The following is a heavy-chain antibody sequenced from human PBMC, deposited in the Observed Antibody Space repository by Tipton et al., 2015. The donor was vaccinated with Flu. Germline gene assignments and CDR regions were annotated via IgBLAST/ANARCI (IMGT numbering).Heavy chain of an antibody. CDR2: IIPIFGTA. D-gene: IGHD4-17*01. J-gene: IGHJ2*01. CDR1: GGTFSSYA. V-gene: IGHV1-69*01. CDR3: AKGFRGDGDYPGAPFYWYFDL. Sequence: QLVQSGPEVKKPGSSVKVSCKASGGTFSSYAISWVRQAPGQGLEWMGGIIPIFGTANYAQKFQGRVTITADESTSTAYMELSSLRSEDTAVYYCAKGFRGDGDYPGAPFYWYFDLWGRGTLVTVSS.